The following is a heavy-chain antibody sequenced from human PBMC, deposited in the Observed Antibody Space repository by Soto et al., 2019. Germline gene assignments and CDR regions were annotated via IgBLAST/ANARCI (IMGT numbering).Heavy chain of an antibody. Sequence: SVKVSCKASGGTFSSYAISWVRQAPGQGLEWMGGIIPIFGTANYAQKFQGRVTITADESTSTAYMELSSLRSEDTAVYYCASPREVDTAMVTTALLGYYGMDVWGQGTTVTVSS. CDR1: GGTFSSYA. CDR3: ASPREVDTAMVTTALLGYYGMDV. D-gene: IGHD5-18*01. J-gene: IGHJ6*02. CDR2: IIPIFGTA. V-gene: IGHV1-69*13.